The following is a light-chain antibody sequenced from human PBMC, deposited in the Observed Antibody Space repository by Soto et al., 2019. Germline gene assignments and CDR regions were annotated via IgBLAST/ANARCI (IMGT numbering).Light chain of an antibody. CDR2: EVS. Sequence: QSALTQPASVSGSPGQSITISCTGTGSDIGGYNYVSWYQQHPGKAPKLLIYEVSYRPSGVSNRFSGSKSGNTASLTISGLQAEDEADYFCGSNTLSSARYVFGSGTKLTVL. V-gene: IGLV2-14*01. CDR3: GSNTLSSARYV. J-gene: IGLJ1*01. CDR1: GSDIGGYNY.